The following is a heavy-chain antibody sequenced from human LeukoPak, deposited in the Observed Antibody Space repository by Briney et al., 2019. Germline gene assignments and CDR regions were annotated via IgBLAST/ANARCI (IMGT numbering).Heavy chain of an antibody. Sequence: PGGSLRLSYAASGFSFTNTWMSWVRQAPGRGLEWVGRIKSNPDGGATVYSAPVKGRFTISRDDSKNTLYLQLDSLKAEDTAVYYCATDAFLLFGEFAHWGQGTLVTVSS. CDR1: GFSFTNTW. D-gene: IGHD3-10*01. CDR2: IKSNPDGGAT. J-gene: IGHJ4*02. V-gene: IGHV3-15*01. CDR3: ATDAFLLFGEFAH.